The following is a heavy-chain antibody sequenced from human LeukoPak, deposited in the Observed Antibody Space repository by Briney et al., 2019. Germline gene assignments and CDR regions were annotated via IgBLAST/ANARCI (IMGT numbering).Heavy chain of an antibody. Sequence: GGSLRLSCAASGFTFSDYSMNWVRQAPGKGLEWVSSISSSSTYIYYADSVKGRFTISRDNAKNSLYLQMNSLRVEDTAVYYCARDPQWPGGSYAFDIWGQGTMVTVSS. CDR3: ARDPQWPGGSYAFDI. CDR1: GFTFSDYS. CDR2: ISSSSTYI. D-gene: IGHD1-26*01. J-gene: IGHJ3*02. V-gene: IGHV3-21*01.